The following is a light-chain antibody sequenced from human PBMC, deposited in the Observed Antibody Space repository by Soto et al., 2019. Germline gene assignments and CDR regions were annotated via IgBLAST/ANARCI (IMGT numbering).Light chain of an antibody. CDR3: CSYTSSSTPWV. V-gene: IGLV2-14*03. CDR1: SSDVGGYNY. CDR2: DVS. Sequence: QSVLTQPASVSGSPVQSITISCTGTSSDVGGYNYVSWYQQHPGEAPKLVIYDVSDRPSGVSNRFSASKSGNTASLTISGLQPEDEADYYCCSYTSSSTPWVFGTGTKVTFL. J-gene: IGLJ1*01.